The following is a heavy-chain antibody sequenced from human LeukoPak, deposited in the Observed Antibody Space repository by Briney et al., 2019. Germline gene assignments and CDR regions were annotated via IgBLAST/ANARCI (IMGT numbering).Heavy chain of an antibody. J-gene: IGHJ4*02. CDR3: VRDQGGY. CDR2: ISGDGSTT. Sequence: GGSLRLSCAASGFALRHYWMHWVRQVPGKGLVWVTRISGDGSTTNYAASVKGRFTISTDNARNTLYLQMNSLTAEDTAVYYCVRDQGGYWGQGTLVTVSS. CDR1: GFALRHYW. V-gene: IGHV3-74*01.